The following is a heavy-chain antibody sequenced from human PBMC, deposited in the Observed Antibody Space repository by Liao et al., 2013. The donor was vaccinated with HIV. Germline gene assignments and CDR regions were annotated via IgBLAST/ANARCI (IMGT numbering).Heavy chain of an antibody. Sequence: QVQLQESGPGLVKPSETLSLTCSVSGGSVRSYYWSWIRQPPGKGLEWIGNIYSPGSANYNPSLRSRVTISVDTSKNQFSLKLSSVTAADTAVYYCARGVTPTKLYGGNLPPYFDLWGRGTLVTVSS. D-gene: IGHD4-23*01. CDR3: ARGVTPTKLYGGNLPPYFDL. J-gene: IGHJ2*01. CDR2: IYSPGSA. CDR1: GGSVRSYY. V-gene: IGHV4-59*02.